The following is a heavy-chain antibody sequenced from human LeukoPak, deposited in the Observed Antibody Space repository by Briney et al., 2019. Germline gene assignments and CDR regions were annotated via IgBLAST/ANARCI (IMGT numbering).Heavy chain of an antibody. V-gene: IGHV3-74*01. J-gene: IGHJ5*02. D-gene: IGHD3-10*01. Sequence: GGSLRLSCAASGFTFSSYWMHWVRQAPGKGLVWVSRINSDGSSTSYADSVKGRFTISRDNAKNTLYLQMNSLRVEDTAVYYCVSSRGVITSWFDTWGQGTLVTVSS. CDR3: VSSRGVITSWFDT. CDR1: GFTFSSYW. CDR2: INSDGSST.